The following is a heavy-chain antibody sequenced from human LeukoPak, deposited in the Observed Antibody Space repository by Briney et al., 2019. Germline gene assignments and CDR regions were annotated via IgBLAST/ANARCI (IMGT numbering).Heavy chain of an antibody. CDR3: TRDQGGDQSDY. CDR1: GFTFSSYT. J-gene: IGHJ4*02. CDR2: ISSSSGHI. V-gene: IGHV3-21*01. Sequence: GGSLRLSCAASGFTFSSYTMNWVRQAPGEGLEWVSSISSSSGHIYYADSVKGRFTISRDNAKNSLYLQMNSLRAEDTAVYYCTRDQGGDQSDYWGQGTPVTVSS. D-gene: IGHD2-21*02.